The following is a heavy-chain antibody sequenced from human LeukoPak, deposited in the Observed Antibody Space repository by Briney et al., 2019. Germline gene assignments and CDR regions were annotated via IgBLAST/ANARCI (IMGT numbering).Heavy chain of an antibody. CDR3: ASAVRGSSVDY. Sequence: GGSLRLSCAASGFTFSNFGVHWVRQAPGKGLEWVAFIHSNENIKWYGDSVKGRFTISRDNAKNSLYLQMNSLRAEDTAVYYCASAVRGSSVDYWGQGTLVTVSS. CDR2: IHSNENIK. J-gene: IGHJ4*02. V-gene: IGHV3-30*02. CDR1: GFTFSNFG.